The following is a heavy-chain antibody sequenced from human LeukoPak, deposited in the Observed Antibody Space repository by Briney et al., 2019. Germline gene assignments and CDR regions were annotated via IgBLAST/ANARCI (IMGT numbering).Heavy chain of an antibody. D-gene: IGHD6-13*01. V-gene: IGHV3-30-3*01. J-gene: IGHJ4*02. CDR2: ISYDGSNK. CDR3: ARDQYSSSWYEGNYFDY. Sequence: PGGSLRLSCAASGNYWMHWVRQAPGKGLEWVAVISYDGSNKYYADSVKGRFTISRDNSKNTLYLQMNSLRAEDTAVYYCARDQYSSSWYEGNYFDYWGQGTLVTVSS. CDR1: GNYW.